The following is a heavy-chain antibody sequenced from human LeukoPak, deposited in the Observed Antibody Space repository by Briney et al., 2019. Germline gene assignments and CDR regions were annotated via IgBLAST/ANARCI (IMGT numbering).Heavy chain of an antibody. D-gene: IGHD6-6*01. CDR1: GFTFTAYW. J-gene: IGHJ4*02. CDR2: INSDGSST. CDR3: ATALIAAIDY. Sequence: GGSLRLSCAASGFTFTAYWMHWVRHVPGKGLVWVSRINSDGSSTTYADSVKGRFTISRDNAENTLDLQMNSLRVEDTAVYYCATALIAAIDYWGQGTLVAVSS. V-gene: IGHV3-74*01.